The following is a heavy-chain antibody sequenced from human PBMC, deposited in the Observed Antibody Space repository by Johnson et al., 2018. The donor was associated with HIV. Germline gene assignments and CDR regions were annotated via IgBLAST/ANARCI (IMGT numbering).Heavy chain of an antibody. V-gene: IGHV3-74*01. D-gene: IGHD1-26*01. CDR3: ARDLFTEREDDVFDV. J-gene: IGHJ3*01. CDR1: GFTFSSYW. CDR2: INSDGSST. Sequence: VQLVESGGGLVQPGGSLRLSCAASGFTFSSYWMHWVRQAPGKGLVWVSRINSDGSSTSYADSVKGRFTISRDNAKNSLYLQMNSLRAEDTALYYCARDLFTEREDDVFDVWGQGTMVTVSS.